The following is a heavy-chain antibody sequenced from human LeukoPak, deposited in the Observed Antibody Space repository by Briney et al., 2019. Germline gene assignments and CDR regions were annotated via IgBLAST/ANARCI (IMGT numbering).Heavy chain of an antibody. D-gene: IGHD2-15*01. CDR1: GGSISSSSYY. V-gene: IGHV4-39*07. Sequence: SETLSLTCTVSGGSISSSSYYWGWIRQPPGKGLEWIGSIYSTGRTYYNPSLKSRVTISVDTSKNHFSLKLSSVTAADTALYYCARAGDGGGGYIGVGYFWGQGALVTVSS. CDR3: ARAGDGGGGYIGVGYF. J-gene: IGHJ4*02. CDR2: IYSTGRT.